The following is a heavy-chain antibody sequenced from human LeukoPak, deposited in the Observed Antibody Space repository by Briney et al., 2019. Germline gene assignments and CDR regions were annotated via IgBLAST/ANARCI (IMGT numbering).Heavy chain of an antibody. J-gene: IGHJ4*02. D-gene: IGHD4-23*01. CDR2: IWYDGSKK. CDR1: GFTFSDYG. Sequence: GGSLRLSCAASGFTFSDYGMHWVRQAPGKGLEWVAVIWYDGSKKYYADSVKGRFTISRDNSKNTLYLQMNSLRAEDTAVYYCTRRDGDNDRGFDYWGQGPLVTVSS. V-gene: IGHV3-33*08. CDR3: TRRDGDNDRGFDY.